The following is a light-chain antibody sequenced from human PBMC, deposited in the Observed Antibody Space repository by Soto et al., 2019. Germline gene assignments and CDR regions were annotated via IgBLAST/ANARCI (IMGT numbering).Light chain of an antibody. CDR3: SSYAGAITFYV. CDR1: SSDVGTYTL. V-gene: IGLV2-23*02. CDR2: EVN. J-gene: IGLJ1*01. Sequence: QSALTQPASVSGSPGQSITISCTGTSSDVGTYTLVSWYQQHPGKAPKLVIYEVNKRPAGVSKRFSGSKSGDTASLTISGLQAEHEADYYCSSYAGAITFYVFGTGTKVTVL.